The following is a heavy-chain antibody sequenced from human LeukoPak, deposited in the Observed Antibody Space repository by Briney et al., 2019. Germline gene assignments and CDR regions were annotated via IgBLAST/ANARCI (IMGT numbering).Heavy chain of an antibody. CDR2: IYHSGST. Sequence: SETLSLTCAVSGGSISSGGYSWSWLRQPPGKGLEWIGYIYHSGSTYYNPSLKSRVTISVDTSKNQFSLKLNSVTAADTAVYYCASTDTPMITIHWGQGTLVTVSS. V-gene: IGHV4-30-2*02. CDR1: GGSISSGGYS. CDR3: ASTDTPMITIH. J-gene: IGHJ4*02. D-gene: IGHD5-18*01.